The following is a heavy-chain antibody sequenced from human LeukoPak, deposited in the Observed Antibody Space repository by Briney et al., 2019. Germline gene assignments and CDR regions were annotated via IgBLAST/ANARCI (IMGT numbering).Heavy chain of an antibody. V-gene: IGHV3-23*01. Sequence: GGSLRLSCAASGFTFSSYAMSWVRQAPGKGLEWVSAISGSGGSTYYADSVKGRFTISRDNSKNTLYLQMNSLRVEDTALYYCARGARLQPMGEFWGQGTLVTVSS. CDR2: ISGSGGST. CDR1: GFTFSSYA. J-gene: IGHJ4*02. CDR3: ARGARLQPMGEF. D-gene: IGHD4-11*01.